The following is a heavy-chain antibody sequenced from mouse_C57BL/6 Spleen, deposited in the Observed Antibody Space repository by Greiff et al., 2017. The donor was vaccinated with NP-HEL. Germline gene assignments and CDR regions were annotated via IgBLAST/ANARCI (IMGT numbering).Heavy chain of an antibody. CDR1: GFTFSDYG. Sequence: DVKLMESGGGLVKPGGSLKLSCAASGFTFSDYGMHWVRQAPEKGLEWVAYISSGSSTIYYADTVKGRFTISRDNAKNTLFLQMTSLRSEDTAMYYCARRLYAMDYWGQGTSVTVSS. CDR2: ISSGSSTI. V-gene: IGHV5-17*01. CDR3: ARRLYAMDY. J-gene: IGHJ4*01. D-gene: IGHD2-12*01.